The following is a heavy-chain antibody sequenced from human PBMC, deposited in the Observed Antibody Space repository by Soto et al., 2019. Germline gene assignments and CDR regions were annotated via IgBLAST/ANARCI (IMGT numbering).Heavy chain of an antibody. CDR1: GFSLTTRGVG. J-gene: IGHJ5*02. Sequence: QITLKESGPTLVKPTQTLTLTCTFSGFSLTTRGVGVGWIRQPPGKALECLALIYWDDDKRYSPSLQSRLSNTNDTSKNQVLLTLTNVDPVDTATYYCAHIPNYYQYDSFDPWGQGTLVSVSS. CDR3: AHIPNYYQYDSFDP. CDR2: IYWDDDK. D-gene: IGHD3-16*01. V-gene: IGHV2-5*02.